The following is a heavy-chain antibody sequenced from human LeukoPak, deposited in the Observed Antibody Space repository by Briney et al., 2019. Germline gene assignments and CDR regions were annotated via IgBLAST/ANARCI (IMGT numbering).Heavy chain of an antibody. CDR3: TTRRQDGW. V-gene: IGHV3-15*01. D-gene: IGHD2-15*01. Sequence: PGGFLRLSCVASGFTFSDAWMSWVRQAPGKGLEWVGRIKSKIDGGTIDYAAPVKGRFTISRDDSRNTLYLQMNSLKTEDTAVYYCTTRRQDGWWGQGTLVTVSS. J-gene: IGHJ4*02. CDR1: GFTFSDAW. CDR2: IKSKIDGGTI.